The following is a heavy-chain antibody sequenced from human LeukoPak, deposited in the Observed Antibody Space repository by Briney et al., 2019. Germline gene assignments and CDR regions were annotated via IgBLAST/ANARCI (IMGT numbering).Heavy chain of an antibody. V-gene: IGHV4-39*01. CDR3: ARLSGSGTFYRRYFDS. CDR1: GGSISSSFYY. CDR2: FYYTGST. J-gene: IGHJ4*02. D-gene: IGHD3-10*01. Sequence: SETLSLTCTVSGGSISSSFYYWAWIRQPPGKGPEWIGSFYYTGSTYYNPSLKSRVTISVDTSKNQLSLNLDSVTAADTAVYYCARLSGSGTFYRRYFDSWGQGTLVTVSS.